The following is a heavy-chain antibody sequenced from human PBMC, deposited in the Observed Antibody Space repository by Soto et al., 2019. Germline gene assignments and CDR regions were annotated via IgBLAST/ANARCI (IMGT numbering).Heavy chain of an antibody. CDR2: ITITSNIK. J-gene: IGHJ6*02. V-gene: IGHV3-21*01. CDR3: ARKCYGDYGAMDV. D-gene: IGHD4-17*01. CDR1: GFIFDSYN. Sequence: EVQVVESGGGLVKPGGSLRLACAAAGFIFDSYNMNWVRQAPGKGLEWVSYITITSNIKYYADSVKGRFTISRDNAKSSLYLQMNSLIVEDTAVYFCARKCYGDYGAMDVWVQGTTVTVSS.